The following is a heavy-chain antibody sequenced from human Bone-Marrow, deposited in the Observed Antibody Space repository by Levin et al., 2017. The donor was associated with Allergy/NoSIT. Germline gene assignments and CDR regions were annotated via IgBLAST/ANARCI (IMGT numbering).Heavy chain of an antibody. CDR2: LSRAGRP. Sequence: GGSLLLSFFSSFVTVSTFYLIFVRYSPCPSLSFVSVLSRAGRPSSADSVKDRFTISRDNSENTLYLQMNSLRAEDTAIYYCARCSGWYGACYFDYWGQGTLVTVSS. CDR1: FVTVSTFY. V-gene: IGHV3-66*01. D-gene: IGHD6-19*01. J-gene: IGHJ4*02. CDR3: ARCSGWYGACYFDY.